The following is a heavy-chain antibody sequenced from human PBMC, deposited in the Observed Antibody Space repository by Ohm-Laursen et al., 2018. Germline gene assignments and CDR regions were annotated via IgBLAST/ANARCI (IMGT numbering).Heavy chain of an antibody. CDR1: GFTFSSHY. CDR2: IKNKANNYLT. V-gene: IGHV3-72*01. D-gene: IGHD1-7*01. CDR3: TRVKLLTVTGDRPLDY. Sequence: SLRLSCTASGFTFSSHYMDWVRQAPGKGLEWVGRIKNKANNYLTEYAASVKGRFTISRDDSQNSLFLQMNSLRTDDTAVYYCTRVKLLTVTGDRPLDYWGQGTLVTVSS. J-gene: IGHJ4*02.